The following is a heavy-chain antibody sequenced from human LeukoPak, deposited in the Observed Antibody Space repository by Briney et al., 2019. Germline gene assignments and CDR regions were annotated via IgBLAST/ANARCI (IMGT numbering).Heavy chain of an antibody. J-gene: IGHJ4*02. CDR3: ARVSRSWDFDY. V-gene: IGHV4-59*01. CDR2: IYYSGRT. Sequence: PSETLSLTCTVSGGSLSSYYWSWLRQPPGKGLEWIGYIYYSGRTNYNPSLKSRVTISVDPSKNQFSLKLSSVTAADTAVYYCARVSRSWDFDYWGQGTLVTVSS. D-gene: IGHD6-13*01. CDR1: GGSLSSYY.